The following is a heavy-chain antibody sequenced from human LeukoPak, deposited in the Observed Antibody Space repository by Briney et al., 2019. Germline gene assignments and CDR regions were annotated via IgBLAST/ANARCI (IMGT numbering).Heavy chain of an antibody. Sequence: SETLSLTCTVSGGSISSYYWSWIRQPPGKGLEWIGYICYSGSTNYNPSLKSRVTISVDTSKNQFSLKLNSVTAADTAIYYCATHRRSGSGGSENAFEIWGQGTMVTVSS. V-gene: IGHV4-59*08. J-gene: IGHJ3*02. CDR2: ICYSGST. CDR1: GGSISSYY. D-gene: IGHD5-12*01. CDR3: ATHRRSGSGGSENAFEI.